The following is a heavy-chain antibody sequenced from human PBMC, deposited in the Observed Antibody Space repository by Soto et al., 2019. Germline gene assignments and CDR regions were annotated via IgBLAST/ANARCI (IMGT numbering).Heavy chain of an antibody. J-gene: IGHJ4*02. V-gene: IGHV4-61*01. CDR3: ASTIRLGYCSGGSCYFGFY. Sequence: SETLSLTCTVSGGSVSSGSYYWSWIRQPPGKGLEWIGYIYYSGSTYYNPSLKSRITMSVDTSKNQFYLKLSSVTAADTAVYYCASTIRLGYCSGGSCYFGFYWGQGTLVTVSS. CDR1: GGSVSSGSYY. CDR2: IYYSGST. D-gene: IGHD2-15*01.